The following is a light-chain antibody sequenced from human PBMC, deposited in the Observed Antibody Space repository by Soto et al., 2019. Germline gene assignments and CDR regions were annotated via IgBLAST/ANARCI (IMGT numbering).Light chain of an antibody. CDR3: QQYGSSPGP. CDR1: QSVSSSY. J-gene: IGKJ1*01. Sequence: EIVLTQSPGTLSLSPGERATLSCRASQSVSSSYLAWYQQKPGQAPRLLIYGASSRATGIPDRFSGSGSGTDFTLTISRLEPEDFAVYYCQQYGSSPGPVGQGTNADSK. CDR2: GAS. V-gene: IGKV3-20*01.